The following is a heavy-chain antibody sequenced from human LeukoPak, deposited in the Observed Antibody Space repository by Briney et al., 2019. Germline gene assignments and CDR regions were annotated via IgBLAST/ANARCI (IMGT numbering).Heavy chain of an antibody. J-gene: IGHJ1*01. CDR1: GFTFSSSA. CDR2: ISGSGGST. Sequence: GGSLRLSCAASGFTFSSSAMSWVRQAPGKRLEWVSAISGSGGSTYYADSVKGRFTISRDNSKSTLYLQLNSLRAEDTALYYCAKSPIAAAGTRYFQYWGQGTLVIVSS. D-gene: IGHD6-13*01. V-gene: IGHV3-23*01. CDR3: AKSPIAAAGTRYFQY.